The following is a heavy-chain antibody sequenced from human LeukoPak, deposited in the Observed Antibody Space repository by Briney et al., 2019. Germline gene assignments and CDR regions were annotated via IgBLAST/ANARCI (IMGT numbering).Heavy chain of an antibody. CDR1: QFNFNKFG. D-gene: IGHD4-17*01. CDR3: AKDPNGDYIGTFDI. Sequence: GSLRLSCATSQFNFNKFGMTWVRQAPGKGLEWVSSISGNGGSTQYADSVQGRFTISRDNSKNTLYLQMNSLRAEDTAVYFCAKDPNGDYIGTFDIWGQGTMVTVSS. V-gene: IGHV3-23*01. J-gene: IGHJ3*02. CDR2: ISGNGGST.